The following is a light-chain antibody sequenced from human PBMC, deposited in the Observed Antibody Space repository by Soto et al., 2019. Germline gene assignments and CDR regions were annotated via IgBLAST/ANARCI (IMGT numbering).Light chain of an antibody. V-gene: IGLV2-14*01. Sequence: QSVLTQPASVSGSPGQSITISCTGSSSDVGYYIFVSWYQQHPGKAPKLMIYDVNNRPSGVSNRFSGSKSGNTASLTISGLQAEDEADYYCCSYTTSSSYVFGTGTEVTVL. J-gene: IGLJ1*01. CDR3: CSYTTSSSYV. CDR1: SSDVGYYIF. CDR2: DVN.